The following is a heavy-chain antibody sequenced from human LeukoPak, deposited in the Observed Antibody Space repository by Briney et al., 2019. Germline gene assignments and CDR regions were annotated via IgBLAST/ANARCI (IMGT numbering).Heavy chain of an antibody. CDR2: IKQGGSEK. CDR3: ARGDTMVRGVIKAYYYYYMDV. V-gene: IGHV3-7*01. J-gene: IGHJ6*03. CDR1: GFTFSSYW. D-gene: IGHD3-10*01. Sequence: PGGSLRLSCAASGFTFSSYWMSWLRHATGKGLEWVANIKQGGSEKYYVDSVKGRFTISRDNAKNSLYLQMNSLRAEDTAVYYCARGDTMVRGVIKAYYYYYMDVWGKGTTVTVSS.